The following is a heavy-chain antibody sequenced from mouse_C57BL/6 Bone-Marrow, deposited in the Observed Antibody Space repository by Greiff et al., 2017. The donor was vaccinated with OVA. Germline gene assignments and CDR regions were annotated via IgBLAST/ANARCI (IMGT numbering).Heavy chain of an antibody. CDR3: ARDNYSNHWYFDV. D-gene: IGHD2-5*01. Sequence: VQLKESGPGLAKPSQTLSLTCSVTGYSITSDYWNWIRKFPGNKLEYMGYISYSGSTYYNPSLKSRISITRDSSKNQYYLQLNSVTTEDTATYYCARDNYSNHWYFDVWRTGTTVTVSS. CDR1: GYSITSDY. J-gene: IGHJ1*03. V-gene: IGHV3-8*01. CDR2: ISYSGST.